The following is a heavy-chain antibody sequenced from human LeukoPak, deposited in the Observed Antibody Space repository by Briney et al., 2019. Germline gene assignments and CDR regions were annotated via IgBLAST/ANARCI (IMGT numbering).Heavy chain of an antibody. D-gene: IGHD3-10*01. Sequence: GASVKVSCKASGYTFPNYGISWVRQAPGQGLEWMGWIRAYNGNTNYAQKLQGRVTVTTDTSTSTAYIELRSLRSDDTAVYYCARDLGAHHVSASYFSKAEDAFDIWGQGTMVTVSS. CDR2: IRAYNGNT. V-gene: IGHV1-18*01. CDR1: GYTFPNYG. CDR3: ARDLGAHHVSASYFSKAEDAFDI. J-gene: IGHJ3*02.